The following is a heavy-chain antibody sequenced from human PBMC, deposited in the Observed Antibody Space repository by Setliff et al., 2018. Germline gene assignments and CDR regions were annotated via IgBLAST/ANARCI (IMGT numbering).Heavy chain of an antibody. CDR2: ISAYTGNT. Sequence: ASVKVSCKASGYTFSHSGITWVRQAPGQGLEWMGWISAYTGNTNYAPKLQGRVTMTTDASTGTAYMELRSLRSDDTAVYYCSRLVRYCTTTTCQSVPGAEVWGQGTLVTVSS. CDR3: SRLVRYCTTTTCQSVPGAEV. CDR1: GYTFSHSG. D-gene: IGHD2-8*01. J-gene: IGHJ4*02. V-gene: IGHV1-18*01.